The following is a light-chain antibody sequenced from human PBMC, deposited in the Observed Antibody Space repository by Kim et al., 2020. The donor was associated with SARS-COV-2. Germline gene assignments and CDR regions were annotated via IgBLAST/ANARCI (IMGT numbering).Light chain of an antibody. Sequence: SYELTQPPSVSVAPGKTARITCGGNNIGSKSVHWYQQKPGQAPVLVIYYDSDRPSGIPERFSGSNSGNTATLTISRVEAGDEADYYCQVWDNSSDHRGFGGGTQLTVL. CDR1: NIGSKS. J-gene: IGLJ3*02. V-gene: IGLV3-21*04. CDR2: YDS. CDR3: QVWDNSSDHRG.